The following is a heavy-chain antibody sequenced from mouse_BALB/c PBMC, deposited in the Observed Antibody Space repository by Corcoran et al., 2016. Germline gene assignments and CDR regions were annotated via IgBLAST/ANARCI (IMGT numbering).Heavy chain of an antibody. CDR2: IDPANGNT. J-gene: IGHJ3*01. CDR3: SSGSSYWFAY. CDR1: GFNIKDTY. D-gene: IGHD1-1*01. V-gene: IGHV14-3*02. Sequence: EVQLQQSGAELVKPEASVKLSCTASGFNIKDTYMHWVKQRPEQGLEWIGRIDPANGNTKYDPKFQGKATITADTSSNTAYLQISSLTSEDTAVYYCSSGSSYWFAYWGQGTLVTVSA.